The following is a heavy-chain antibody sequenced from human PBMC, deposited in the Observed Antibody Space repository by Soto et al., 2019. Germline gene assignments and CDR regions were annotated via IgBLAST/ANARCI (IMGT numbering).Heavy chain of an antibody. D-gene: IGHD2-8*01. V-gene: IGHV3-30*18. J-gene: IGHJ4*02. Sequence: ESGGGVVQPGTSLRLSCAASESTFSTYVIHWVRQAPGKGLDWVAGISFDGNKKYYGESVKDRFTISRDNSRNTVDLHMSSLRSDDTGVYYCAKGSQIMATPSGDHWGQGTLVTVSS. CDR3: AKGSQIMATPSGDH. CDR1: ESTFSTYV. CDR2: ISFDGNKK.